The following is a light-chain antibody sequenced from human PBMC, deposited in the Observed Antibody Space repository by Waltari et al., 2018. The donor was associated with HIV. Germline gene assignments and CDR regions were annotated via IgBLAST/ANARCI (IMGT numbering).Light chain of an antibody. CDR2: EVT. Sequence: QSALTQPPSASGSPGQSVTISCTRTSSYAGGYNFVSWYQQHPGKAPKRMIFEVTKRPSGVPARFSGSKTGNTASLTVSGLQADDEGDYYCSSYAGGNKLVFGGGTKLTVL. J-gene: IGLJ2*01. V-gene: IGLV2-8*01. CDR1: SSYAGGYNF. CDR3: SSYAGGNKLV.